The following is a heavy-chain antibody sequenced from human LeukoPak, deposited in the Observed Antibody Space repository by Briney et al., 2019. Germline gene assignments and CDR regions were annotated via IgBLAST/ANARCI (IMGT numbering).Heavy chain of an antibody. CDR2: IYYSGST. V-gene: IGHV4-31*03. CDR3: ARDRGPGATYYYYYMDV. D-gene: IGHD1-26*01. CDR1: GGSISSGGYY. Sequence: PSETLSLTCTVSGGSISSGGYYWSWIRQHPGKGLEWIGYIYYSGSTHYNPSLKSRVTISVDTSKNQFSLKLSSVTAADTAVYYCARDRGPGATYYYYYMDVWGKGTTVTVSS. J-gene: IGHJ6*03.